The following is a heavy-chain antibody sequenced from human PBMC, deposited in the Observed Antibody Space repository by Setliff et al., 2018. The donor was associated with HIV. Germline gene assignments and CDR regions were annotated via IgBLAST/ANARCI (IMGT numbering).Heavy chain of an antibody. Sequence: KPSETLSLTCAVYGGSFNGYSLTWIRQPPGKGLEWIGGINHSGSTNYNPSLKSRVTLSLDTSKNQFSLKLSSVPAADTAVYYCAKLTPFDYWGQGTLVTVSS. CDR2: INHSGST. CDR1: GGSFNGYS. V-gene: IGHV4-34*01. J-gene: IGHJ4*02. D-gene: IGHD7-27*01. CDR3: AKLTPFDY.